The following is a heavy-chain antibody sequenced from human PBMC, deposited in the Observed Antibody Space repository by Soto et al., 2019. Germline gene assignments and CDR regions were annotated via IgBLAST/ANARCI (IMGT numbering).Heavy chain of an antibody. J-gene: IGHJ6*03. V-gene: IGHV3-15*01. D-gene: IGHD2-8*01. CDR1: GFTFSNAW. CDR2: IKSKTDGGTT. Sequence: GGSLRLSCAASGFTFSNAWMSWVRQAPGKGLEWVGRIKSKTDGGTTDYAAPVKGRFTISRDDSKNTLYLQMNSLKTEDTAVYYCTTGPMVYADDYYYYYMDVWGKGTTVTVSS. CDR3: TTGPMVYADDYYYYYMDV.